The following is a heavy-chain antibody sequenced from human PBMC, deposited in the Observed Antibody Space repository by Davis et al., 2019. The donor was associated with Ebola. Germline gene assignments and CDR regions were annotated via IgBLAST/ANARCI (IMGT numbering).Heavy chain of an antibody. CDR3: ARGGLLWFGELLRDYYGMDV. CDR1: GFTFSSYG. V-gene: IGHV3-30*12. D-gene: IGHD3-10*01. J-gene: IGHJ6*04. CDR2: ISYDGSNK. Sequence: GGSLRLSCAASGFTFSSYGMHWVRQAPGKGLEWVAVISYDGSNKYYADSVKGRFTISRDNAKNSLYLQMNSLRAEDTAVYYCARGGLLWFGELLRDYYGMDVWGKGTTVTVSS.